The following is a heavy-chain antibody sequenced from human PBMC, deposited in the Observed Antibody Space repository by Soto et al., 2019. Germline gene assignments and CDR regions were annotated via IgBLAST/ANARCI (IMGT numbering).Heavy chain of an antibody. D-gene: IGHD3-10*01. CDR2: IYYTGNT. CDR1: EGSISTYY. J-gene: IGHJ6*02. V-gene: IGHV4-59*12. CDR3: ARASGSSRGAAYYYYGMDV. Sequence: SETLSLTCSISEGSISTYYWTWIRQSPGKGLEWIGYIYYTGNTKYNPSLQSRVTMSVDSAKNQFSLNLSSVTAADTAVYYCARASGSSRGAAYYYYGMDVWGQGTTVTVSS.